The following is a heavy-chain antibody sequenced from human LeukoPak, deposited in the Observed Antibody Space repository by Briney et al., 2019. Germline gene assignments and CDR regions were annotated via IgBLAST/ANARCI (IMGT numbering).Heavy chain of an antibody. V-gene: IGHV1-3*01. CDR1: GYTFTSYA. J-gene: IGHJ5*02. D-gene: IGHD3-10*01. CDR3: ARDQRLRKAGGSGSYDTGLNWFDP. Sequence: GASVKVSCKASGYTFTSYAMHWVRQAPGQRLEWMGWINAGNGNTKYSQKFQGRVTITRDTSASTAYMELSSLRSEDTAVYYCARDQRLRKAGGSGSYDTGLNWFDPWGQGTLVTVSS. CDR2: INAGNGNT.